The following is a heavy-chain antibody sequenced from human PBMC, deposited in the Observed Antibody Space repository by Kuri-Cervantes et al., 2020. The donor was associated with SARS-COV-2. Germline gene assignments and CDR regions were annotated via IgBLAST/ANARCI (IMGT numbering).Heavy chain of an antibody. D-gene: IGHD3-9*01. J-gene: IGHJ5*02. V-gene: IGHV1-8*03. CDR1: GYTFTSYD. Sequence: ASVKVSCKASGYTFTSYDINWVRQATGQGLEWMGWMNPNSGNTGYAQKFQGRVTITRNISISTAYMELSSLRSEDTAVYYCARAYQYLGWWFDPWGQGTLVTVSS. CDR2: MNPNSGNT. CDR3: ARAYQYLGWWFDP.